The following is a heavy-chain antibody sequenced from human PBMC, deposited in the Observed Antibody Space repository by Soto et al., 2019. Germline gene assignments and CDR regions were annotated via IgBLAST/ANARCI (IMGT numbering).Heavy chain of an antibody. Sequence: GSLRLSCAAFGFTFSSYAMSWVRQAPGKGLEWVSAISGSGGSTYYADSVKGRFTISRDNSKNTLYLKMNSLRAEYTALYYCAKEAFRSSWFGLFDPWGQGTLVTVSS. CDR3: AKEAFRSSWFGLFDP. CDR2: ISGSGGST. CDR1: GFTFSSYA. J-gene: IGHJ5*02. D-gene: IGHD6-13*01. V-gene: IGHV3-23*01.